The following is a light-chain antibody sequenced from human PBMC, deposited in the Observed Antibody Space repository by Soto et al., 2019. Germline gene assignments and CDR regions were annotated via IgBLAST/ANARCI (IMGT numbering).Light chain of an antibody. J-gene: IGKJ4*01. CDR2: GAS. Sequence: ELVLTQTPATLSLSPGERYTLSCRASQSVSSYLAWYQQRPGQAPRXLIHGASKRATGIPDRFSGRGSGTEFTLTISRLQPEDFAVYFCQQFGTTLTFGGGTKVDIK. CDR3: QQFGTTLT. CDR1: QSVSSY. V-gene: IGKV3-11*01.